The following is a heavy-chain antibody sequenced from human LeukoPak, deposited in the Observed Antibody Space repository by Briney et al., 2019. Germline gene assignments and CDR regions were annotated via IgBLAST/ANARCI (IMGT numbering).Heavy chain of an antibody. CDR1: GFTFSSYW. V-gene: IGHV3-7*01. D-gene: IGHD2-15*01. Sequence: GGSLRLSCAASGFTFSSYWMSWVRQAPGKGLEWVANIKQDESEKYYVDSVKGRFSISRDNADNSLYLQMNSLRVEDTAMYYCVRGGWRIIETGGDSWGQGTLVTVSS. J-gene: IGHJ4*02. CDR3: VRGGWRIIETGGDS. CDR2: IKQDESEK.